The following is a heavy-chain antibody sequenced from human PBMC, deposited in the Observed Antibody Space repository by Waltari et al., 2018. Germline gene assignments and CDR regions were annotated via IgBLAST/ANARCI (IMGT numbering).Heavy chain of an antibody. J-gene: IGHJ4*02. D-gene: IGHD3-9*01. CDR3: ARDKPDIPRDY. CDR2: ISSSSSTI. CDR1: GFPFSSYS. V-gene: IGHV3-48*01. Sequence: EVQLVESGGGLVQPGGSLRLSCAASGFPFSSYSMNWVRQGPGNGLEWVSYISSSSSTIYYADSVKGRFTISRDNAKNSLYLQMTSLRAEDTAVYYCARDKPDIPRDYWGQGTLVTVSS.